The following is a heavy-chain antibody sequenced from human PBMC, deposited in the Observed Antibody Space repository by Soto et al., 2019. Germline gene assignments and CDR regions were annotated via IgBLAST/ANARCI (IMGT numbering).Heavy chain of an antibody. CDR1: GGTFSSSA. CDR3: ARSETAGHKGFDI. D-gene: IGHD6-19*01. Sequence: VASVKVSCKASGGTFSSSAINWLRQAPGQGPEWMGGIIPTFGTSNYIPKLRGRVTITADTSTNTAYMEVSSLTSEDTAMYCCARSETAGHKGFDIWGQGTMVTVSS. CDR2: IIPTFGTS. J-gene: IGHJ3*02. V-gene: IGHV1-69*06.